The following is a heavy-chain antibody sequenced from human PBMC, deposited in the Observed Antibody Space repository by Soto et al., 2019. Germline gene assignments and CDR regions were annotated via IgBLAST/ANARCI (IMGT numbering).Heavy chain of an antibody. Sequence: TGGSLRLSCAASGFTFSSYAMSWVRQAPGKGLEWVSAISGSGGSTYYADSVKGRFTISRDNSKNTLFLQMNSLRAEDTAVYYCAKAGDSSGYYGVPYYYGMDVWGQGTTVTVSS. D-gene: IGHD3-22*01. CDR2: ISGSGGST. J-gene: IGHJ6*02. CDR1: GFTFSSYA. CDR3: AKAGDSSGYYGVPYYYGMDV. V-gene: IGHV3-23*01.